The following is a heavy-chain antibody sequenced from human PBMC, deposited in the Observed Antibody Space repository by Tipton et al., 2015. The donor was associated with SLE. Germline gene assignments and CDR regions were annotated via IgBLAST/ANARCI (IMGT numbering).Heavy chain of an antibody. D-gene: IGHD1-1*01. Sequence: TLSLTCTVSGGSISSYYWSWIRQPPGQGLEWIGYIYYSGSTNYNPSLKSRVTISVDTSKNQFSLKLSSVTAADTAVYYCAREINEGVPDAFDIWGQGTMVTVSS. CDR1: GGSISSYY. J-gene: IGHJ3*02. CDR3: AREINEGVPDAFDI. V-gene: IGHV4-59*01. CDR2: IYYSGST.